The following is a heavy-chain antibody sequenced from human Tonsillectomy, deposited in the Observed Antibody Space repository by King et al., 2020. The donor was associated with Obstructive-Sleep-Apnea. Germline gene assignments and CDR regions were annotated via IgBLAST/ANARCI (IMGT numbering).Heavy chain of an antibody. CDR2: IHPGDSNI. J-gene: IGHJ4*02. CDR1: GYTFTSYW. Sequence: VQLVESGVEVKKPGESLKISCKGSGYTFTSYWIGWVRQVPGKGLDWMGIIHPGDSNIRYSPAFQGQVAIPADKSINTAYLQWSSRKASDTAMYYCARPGVSFSLTWYYFDYWGQGTLVTVSS. CDR3: ARPGVSFSLTWYYFDY. V-gene: IGHV5-51*01. D-gene: IGHD3-16*02.